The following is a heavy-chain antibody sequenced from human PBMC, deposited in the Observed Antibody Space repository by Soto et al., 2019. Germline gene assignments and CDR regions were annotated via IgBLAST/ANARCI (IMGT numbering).Heavy chain of an antibody. CDR1: GFTFTDHA. CDR2: VSYDGSNK. D-gene: IGHD2-21*02. J-gene: IGHJ2*01. V-gene: IGHV3-30-3*01. Sequence: QVQLVESGGGVVQPGRSLRLSCVASGFTFTDHAMHWVRQTPGKGLEWVAVVSYDGSNKYYADSVKGRFIISRDNSKTTLYLQMNSLRPEDRAIYYCARGAYCGGDCFPGHVSKWYFDFWGRGTLVIVSS. CDR3: ARGAYCGGDCFPGHVSKWYFDF.